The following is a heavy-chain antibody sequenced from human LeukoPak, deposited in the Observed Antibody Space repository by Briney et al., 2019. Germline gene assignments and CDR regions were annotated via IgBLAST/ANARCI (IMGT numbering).Heavy chain of an antibody. CDR3: ATVYGYGDY. CDR2: ISSSGSTI. CDR1: GFTFSSYE. Sequence: GGSLRLSCAASGFTFSSYEMNWVRQAPGKGLEGVSYISSSGSTIYYADSVKGRFTISRDNAKNSLYLQMNSLRAEATAVYYCATVYGYGDYWGQGTLATVSS. D-gene: IGHD2-8*01. J-gene: IGHJ4*02. V-gene: IGHV3-48*03.